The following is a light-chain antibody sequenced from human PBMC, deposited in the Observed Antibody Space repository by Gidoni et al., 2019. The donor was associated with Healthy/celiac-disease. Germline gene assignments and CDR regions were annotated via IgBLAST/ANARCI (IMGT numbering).Light chain of an antibody. CDR2: AAS. CDR1: QSISSY. Sequence: DIQMTQSPSSLSASVGDRVTITCRASQSISSYLNWYQQKPGKAPKLLIYAASSLQSGVPSRFSGSGAGTDFTLTIGSLQPEDFATYYCQQSYSLFGPGTKVDIK. V-gene: IGKV1-39*01. CDR3: QQSYSL. J-gene: IGKJ3*01.